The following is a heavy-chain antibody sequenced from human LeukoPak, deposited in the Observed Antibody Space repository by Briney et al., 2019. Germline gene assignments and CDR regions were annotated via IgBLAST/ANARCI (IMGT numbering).Heavy chain of an antibody. CDR1: GGSISSGSYY. J-gene: IGHJ5*02. D-gene: IGHD1-20*01. V-gene: IGHV4-61*02. CDR3: ASGAVTGNSWFDP. Sequence: TSQTLSLTCTVSGGSISSGSYYWSWIRQPAGKGLEWIGRIYTSGSTNYNPSLESRVTISIDTSKNQFSLKLSSVTAADTAVYYCASGAVTGNSWFDPWGQGTLVTVSS. CDR2: IYTSGST.